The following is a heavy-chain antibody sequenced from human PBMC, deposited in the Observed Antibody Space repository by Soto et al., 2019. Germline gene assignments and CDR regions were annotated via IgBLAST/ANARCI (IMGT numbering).Heavy chain of an antibody. CDR2: IYYSGST. J-gene: IGHJ4*02. Sequence: SETLSLTCTVSGGSISSYYWSWIRQPPGKGLEWIGYIYYSGSTYYNPSLKSRVTISVDTSKNQFSLKLSSVTAADTAVYYCARWLQYHDGGFDYWGQGTLVTVSS. CDR3: ARWLQYHDGGFDY. CDR1: GGSISSYY. D-gene: IGHD5-12*01. V-gene: IGHV4-59*01.